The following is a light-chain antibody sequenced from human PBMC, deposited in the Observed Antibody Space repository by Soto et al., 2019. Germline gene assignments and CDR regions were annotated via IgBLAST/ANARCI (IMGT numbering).Light chain of an antibody. CDR3: QQLNTYPVT. CDR1: QGVSRY. Sequence: QLTQSPSSLSASVGDSVTITCRASQGVSRYLSWYQQKPGRAPILLISAASTLQSGVPARFSGSGSGTDFTLSITSLQPEDFATYYCQQLNTYPVTFGGGTKVEIK. J-gene: IGKJ4*01. V-gene: IGKV1-9*01. CDR2: AAS.